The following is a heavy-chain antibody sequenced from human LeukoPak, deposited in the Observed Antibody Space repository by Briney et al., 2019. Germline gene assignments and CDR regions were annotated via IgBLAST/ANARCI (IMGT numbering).Heavy chain of an antibody. J-gene: IGHJ4*02. CDR3: ARAALRDYGVIDY. Sequence: GGSLRLSCAASGFTFSDYYMSWIRQAPGKGLEWVSYISSSGSNIYYADSVKGRFTISRDNAKNSLYLQMNGLRAEDTGVYYCARAALRDYGVIDYWGQGTLVTVSS. CDR2: ISSSGSNI. V-gene: IGHV3-11*01. CDR1: GFTFSDYY. D-gene: IGHD4-17*01.